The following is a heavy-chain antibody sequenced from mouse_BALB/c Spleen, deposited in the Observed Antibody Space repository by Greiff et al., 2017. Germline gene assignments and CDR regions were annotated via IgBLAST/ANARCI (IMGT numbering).Heavy chain of an antibody. D-gene: IGHD2-14*01. CDR2: ISYSGST. J-gene: IGHJ4*01. V-gene: IGHV3-8*02. CDR1: GDSITSGY. Sequence: EVQLQESGPSLVKPSQTLSLTCSVTGDSITSGYWNWIRKFPGNKLEYMGYISYSGSTYYNPSLKSRISITPDTSKNQYYLQLNSVTTEDPATYYCASAHHRYDVGDYYAMDYWGQGTSVTVSS. CDR3: ASAHHRYDVGDYYAMDY.